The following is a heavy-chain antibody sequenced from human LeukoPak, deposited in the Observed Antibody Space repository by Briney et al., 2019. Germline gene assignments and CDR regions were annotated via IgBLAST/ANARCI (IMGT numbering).Heavy chain of an antibody. CDR2: ISSSSSTI. CDR1: GFTFSSYS. V-gene: IGHV3-48*02. D-gene: IGHD6-13*01. Sequence: GGSLRLSCAASGFTFSSYSMNWVRQAPGKGLEWVSYISSSSSTIYYADSVKGRFTISRDNAKNSLYLQMNSLRDEDTAVYYCAREVAAAGTYVFDYWGQGTLATVSS. J-gene: IGHJ4*02. CDR3: AREVAAAGTYVFDY.